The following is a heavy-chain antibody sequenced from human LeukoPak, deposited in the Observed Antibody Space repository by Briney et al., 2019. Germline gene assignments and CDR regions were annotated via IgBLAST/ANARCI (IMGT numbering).Heavy chain of an antibody. CDR3: ASWPFRGLFYYYAEYFQH. CDR2: ISSSGSTI. CDR1: GFTFSSYE. Sequence: GGSLRLSCAASGFTFSSYEMNWVRQAPGKGLEWVSYISSSGSTIYYADSVKGRFTISRDNAKNSLYLQMNSLRAEDTAVYYCASWPFRGLFYYYAEYFQHWGQGTLVTVSS. V-gene: IGHV3-48*03. J-gene: IGHJ1*01. D-gene: IGHD3-22*01.